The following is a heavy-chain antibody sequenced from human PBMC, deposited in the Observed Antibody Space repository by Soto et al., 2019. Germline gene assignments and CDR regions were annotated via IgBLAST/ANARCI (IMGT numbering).Heavy chain of an antibody. CDR3: ARTLYGDNVDY. CDR1: GYTFTSYG. J-gene: IGHJ4*02. CDR2: ISAYNGNT. D-gene: IGHD4-17*01. Sequence: ASVKVSCKASGYTFTSYGISWVRQALGQGLEWMGWISAYNGNTNYAQKLQGRVTMTTDTSTSTAYMELRSLRSEDTAVYYCARTLYGDNVDYWGQGTLVTVSS. V-gene: IGHV1-18*01.